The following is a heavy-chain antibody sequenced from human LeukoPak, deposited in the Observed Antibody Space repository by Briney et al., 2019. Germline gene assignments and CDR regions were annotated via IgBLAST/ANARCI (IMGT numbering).Heavy chain of an antibody. V-gene: IGHV3-21*01. CDR1: GFTLSSYS. CDR2: ISSSSSYI. CDR3: ARDKHSSGHYDYFDY. J-gene: IGHJ4*02. Sequence: PGGSLRLSCAASGFTLSSYSMNWVRQAPGKGLEWVSSISSSSSYIYYADSVKGRFTISRDNAKNSLYLQTNSLRAEDTAVYYCARDKHSSGHYDYFDYWGQGTLVTVSS. D-gene: IGHD3-22*01.